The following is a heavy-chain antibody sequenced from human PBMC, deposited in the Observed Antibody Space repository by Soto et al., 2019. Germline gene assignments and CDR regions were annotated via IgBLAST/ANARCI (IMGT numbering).Heavy chain of an antibody. CDR1: GGSIRSSSYY. D-gene: IGHD3-9*01. J-gene: IGHJ4*02. Sequence: SETLSLTCTVSGGSIRSSSYYWGWISQPPGKGLEWIGSIYYSGSTYYNPSLKSRVTISVDTSKNQFSLKLSSVTAAGTAVYYCPRHPGDFDWLLYPFDYWGQGTLVTVSS. CDR3: PRHPGDFDWLLYPFDY. CDR2: IYYSGST. V-gene: IGHV4-39*01.